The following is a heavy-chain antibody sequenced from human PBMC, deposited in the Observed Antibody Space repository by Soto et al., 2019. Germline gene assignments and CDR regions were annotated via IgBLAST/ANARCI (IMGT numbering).Heavy chain of an antibody. CDR3: AREVSLGRWLQLLDF. D-gene: IGHD1-1*01. CDR1: GDSISAYS. Sequence: PSQTLSLTCTVSGDSISAYSWSWVRQPPGKGLEWIGNIHYNGNTKYNPSLKSRVSMSVDTSKNQFSLRLISVTAADTAKYFCAREVSLGRWLQLLDFWGQGTLVTGS. CDR2: IHYNGNT. V-gene: IGHV4-59*01. J-gene: IGHJ4*02.